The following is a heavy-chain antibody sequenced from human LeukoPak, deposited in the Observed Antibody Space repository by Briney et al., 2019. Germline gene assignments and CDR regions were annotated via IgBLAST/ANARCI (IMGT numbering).Heavy chain of an antibody. CDR2: INSDGSAT. Sequence: GGSLRLSCAASGFSFTNYWMHWVRQAPGKGLVWVSHINSDGSATRYADSVKGRFTISRDNAMNTLYLQMNSLRGEDTAVYYCAKTLLWFGELPTAVGMDVWGQGTTVTVSS. CDR1: GFSFTNYW. V-gene: IGHV3-74*01. D-gene: IGHD3-10*01. J-gene: IGHJ6*02. CDR3: AKTLLWFGELPTAVGMDV.